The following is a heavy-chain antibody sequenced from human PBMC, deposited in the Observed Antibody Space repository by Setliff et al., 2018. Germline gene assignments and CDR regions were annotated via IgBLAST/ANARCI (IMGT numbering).Heavy chain of an antibody. D-gene: IGHD6-13*01. Sequence: SETLSLTCAVSGFSISSGYYWGWIRQPPGKGLEWIVNIHHSGKAYYNPSLKSRGTMSGNTSKNHVSLKLSSVTAADTAVYYCARRGGGTAAVLYLDYWGQGALVTVSS. CDR3: ARRGGGTAAVLYLDY. CDR2: IHHSGKA. CDR1: GFSISSGYY. J-gene: IGHJ4*02. V-gene: IGHV4-38-2*01.